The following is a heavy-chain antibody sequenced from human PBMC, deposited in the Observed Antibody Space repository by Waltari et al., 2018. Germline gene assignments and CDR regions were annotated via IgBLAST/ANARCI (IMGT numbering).Heavy chain of an antibody. CDR1: GFTFSNYD. D-gene: IGHD1-20*01. J-gene: IGHJ3*02. V-gene: IGHV3-23*01. CDR2: VSGMAALT. Sequence: EVQLLESGGGLVQPGGSLRLSCTASGFTFSNYDMNWVRQAPGRGVEWVSRVSGMAALTDYAESVKGRFIISRENSKNTLFLQMNSLRAEDTAIYYCAKDLTGWGAFDIWDQGTMVTVSS. CDR3: AKDLTGWGAFDI.